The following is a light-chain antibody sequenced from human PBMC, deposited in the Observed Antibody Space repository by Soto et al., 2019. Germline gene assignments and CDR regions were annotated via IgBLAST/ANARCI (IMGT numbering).Light chain of an antibody. CDR2: RNT. J-gene: IGLJ2*01. Sequence: QSVLTQPPSVSGAPGQRVTNSCTGSSSNIGAGFDVHWYQQFPGTAPRLLIYRNTNRPSGVPDRFSGSKSGTSASLAITGLQAEDEADYYCQSFWLFGGGTKLTVL. CDR3: QSFWL. V-gene: IGLV1-40*01. CDR1: SSNIGAGFD.